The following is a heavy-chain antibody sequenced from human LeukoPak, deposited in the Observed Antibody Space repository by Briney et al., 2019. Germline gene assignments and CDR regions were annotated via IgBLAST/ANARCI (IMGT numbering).Heavy chain of an antibody. J-gene: IGHJ4*02. D-gene: IGHD6-19*01. V-gene: IGHV4-61*01. CDR1: GASGRSGSYY. CDR2: ACYSGST. CDR3: ARGRDATGWYVFDY. Sequence: SETLSLTATVSGASGRSGSYYWSSIRQPPGKGLEWIGFACYSGSTNYNPSLKTRVTMSVATSMNQFSLKLTSVAPADTAVFYCARGRDATGWYVFDYWGQGTLVTVSS.